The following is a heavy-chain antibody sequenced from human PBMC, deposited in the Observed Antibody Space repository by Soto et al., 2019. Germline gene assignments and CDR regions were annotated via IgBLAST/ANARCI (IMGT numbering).Heavy chain of an antibody. Sequence: SETLSLTCAVYGGSFSGYYWSWIRQPPGKGLEWIGEINHSGSTNYNPSLKSRVTISVDTSKNQFSLKLSSVTAADTAVYYCARYYYYSSGYHLFAYWGQGTLVTVSS. V-gene: IGHV4-34*01. CDR3: ARYYYYSSGYHLFAY. CDR2: INHSGST. D-gene: IGHD3-22*01. CDR1: GGSFSGYY. J-gene: IGHJ4*02.